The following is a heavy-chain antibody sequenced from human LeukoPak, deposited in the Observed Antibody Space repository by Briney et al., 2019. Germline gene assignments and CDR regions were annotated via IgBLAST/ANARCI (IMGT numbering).Heavy chain of an antibody. Sequence: GGSLRLSCAASGFTFSSYWMSWVRQAPGKGLEWVANIKQDGSEKYYVHSVKGRFTISRYNAKNSLYLQMNSPRAEDTALSYCASHYKYCSSTRCYRLAQNPWGQGTLVTVSS. CDR2: IKQDGSEK. D-gene: IGHD2-2*01. CDR1: GFTFSSYW. CDR3: ASHYKYCSSTRCYRLAQNP. J-gene: IGHJ5*02. V-gene: IGHV3-7*01.